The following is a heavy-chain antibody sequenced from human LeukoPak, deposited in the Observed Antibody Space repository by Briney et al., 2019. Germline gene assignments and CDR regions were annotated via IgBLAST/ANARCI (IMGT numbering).Heavy chain of an antibody. V-gene: IGHV1-69*05. CDR1: GGTFSSYA. CDR3: AGGTDYHPFDY. D-gene: IGHD4-11*01. Sequence: SVKVSCKASGGTFSSYAISWVRQAPGQGLEGMGGIIPIFGTANYAQKFQGRVTITTDESTSTGYMELSSLRSEGTAVYYCAGGTDYHPFDYWGQGTLVTVSS. CDR2: IIPIFGTA. J-gene: IGHJ4*02.